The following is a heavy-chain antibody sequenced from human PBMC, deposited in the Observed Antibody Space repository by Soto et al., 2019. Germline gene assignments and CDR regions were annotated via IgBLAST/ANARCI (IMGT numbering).Heavy chain of an antibody. V-gene: IGHV4-34*01. Sequence: QVQLQQQGAGLLRPSETLSLTCAVYGGSFSGYYWSWIRQPPGKGLEWIGEINHSGSTNYNPSLKSRVTISGDTSKNQFSLKLSSVTAADTAVYYCARRLRRRRYNWLDPWGQGTLVTVCS. CDR2: INHSGST. J-gene: IGHJ5*02. CDR1: GGSFSGYY. CDR3: ARRLRRRRYNWLDP.